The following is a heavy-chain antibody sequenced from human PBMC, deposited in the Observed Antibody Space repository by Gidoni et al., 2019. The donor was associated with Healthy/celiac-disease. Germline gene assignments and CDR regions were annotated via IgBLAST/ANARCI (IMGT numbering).Heavy chain of an antibody. V-gene: IGHV3-48*02. D-gene: IGHD2-2*01. CDR3: ARDIVVVPAAPPGAFDI. J-gene: IGHJ3*02. CDR1: GFTFSSYS. Sequence: EVQLVESGGGLVQPGGSLRLSCAASGFTFSSYSMNWVRQAPGKGLEWVSYISSSSSTIYYADSVKGRFTISRDNAKNSLYLQMNSLRDEDTAVYYCARDIVVVPAAPPGAFDIWGQGTMVTVSS. CDR2: ISSSSSTI.